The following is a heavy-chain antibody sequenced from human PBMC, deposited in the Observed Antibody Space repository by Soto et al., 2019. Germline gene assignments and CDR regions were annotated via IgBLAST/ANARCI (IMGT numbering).Heavy chain of an antibody. Sequence: PGGSLRLSCAASGFTFSNYEMNWVRQAPGKGLEWVSYIGNRGRTIYYADSVKGRFTISRDNAKNSLYLQMNSLRAEDTAVYYCARDPAIYSGKFDYGLDVWGQGTTVTV. CDR3: ARDPAIYSGKFDYGLDV. V-gene: IGHV3-48*03. J-gene: IGHJ6*02. CDR1: GFTFSNYE. D-gene: IGHD4-4*01. CDR2: IGNRGRTI.